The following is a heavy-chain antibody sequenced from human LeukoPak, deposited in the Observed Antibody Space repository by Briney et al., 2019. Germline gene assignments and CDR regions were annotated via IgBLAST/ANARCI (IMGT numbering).Heavy chain of an antibody. CDR2: ISYDGSNK. CDR3: ARLVGAARAHDY. CDR1: GFTFSSYA. D-gene: IGHD2-15*01. V-gene: IGHV3-30*04. Sequence: PGRSLRLSCAASGFTFSSYAMHWVRQAPGKGLKWVAVISYDGSNKYYADSVKGRFTISRDNSKNTLYLQMNSLRAEDTAVYYCARLVGAARAHDYWGQGTLVTVSS. J-gene: IGHJ4*02.